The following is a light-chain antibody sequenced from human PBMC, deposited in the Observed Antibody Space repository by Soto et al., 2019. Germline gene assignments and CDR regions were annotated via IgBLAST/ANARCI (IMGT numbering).Light chain of an antibody. CDR1: SPNIGAGND. CDR2: GAT. Sequence: QPVLTQPPSVSGAPGQRVTISCSGSSPNIGAGNDVHWYQQLPGAAPKLLIYGATRRPSGVPDRFSGSRSGNSAFLAITGLQVEDESVYYCQSFDSSLSGALFGGGTQLTVL. CDR3: QSFDSSLSGAL. V-gene: IGLV1-40*01. J-gene: IGLJ3*02.